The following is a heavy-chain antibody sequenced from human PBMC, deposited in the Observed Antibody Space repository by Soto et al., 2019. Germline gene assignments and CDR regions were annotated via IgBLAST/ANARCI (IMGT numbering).Heavy chain of an antibody. CDR2: INPSGGST. CDR3: ARVRVGATSDFDY. CDR1: GYPLTSYY. V-gene: IGHV1-46*01. D-gene: IGHD1-26*01. J-gene: IGHJ4*02. Sequence: XSVKVSCNASGYPLTSYYMHWVRQAPGQGLEWMGIINPSGGSTSYAQKFQGRVTMTRDTSTSTVYMELSSLRSEDTAVYYCARVRVGATSDFDYWGQGTLVTVPS.